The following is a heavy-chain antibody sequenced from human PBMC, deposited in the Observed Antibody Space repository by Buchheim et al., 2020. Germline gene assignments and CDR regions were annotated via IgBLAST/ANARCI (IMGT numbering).Heavy chain of an antibody. CDR2: ISYDGSNK. Sequence: QVHLVESGGGVVQPGWSLRLSCAASGFTFSNYDMHWVRQAPGKGLEWVAVISYDGSNKNYVDSVKGRFTISRDNSKNTRYLQMNSLRAEDTALYYCAKEKGGRYSYFDTWGQGTL. D-gene: IGHD1-26*01. V-gene: IGHV3-30*18. CDR1: GFTFSNYD. CDR3: AKEKGGRYSYFDT. J-gene: IGHJ4*02.